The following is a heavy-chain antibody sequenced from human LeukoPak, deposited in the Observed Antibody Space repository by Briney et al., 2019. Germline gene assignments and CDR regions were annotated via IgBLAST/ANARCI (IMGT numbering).Heavy chain of an antibody. CDR2: IRYDGSNK. Sequence: GGTLRLSCAASGFTFSSYGMHWVRQAPGKGLEWVAFIRYDGSNKYYADSVKGRFTIPRDNSKNTLYLQMNSLRAEDTAVYYCASDHCTNGVCPDYWGQGTLVTVSS. CDR1: GFTFSSYG. D-gene: IGHD2-8*01. CDR3: ASDHCTNGVCPDY. J-gene: IGHJ4*02. V-gene: IGHV3-30*02.